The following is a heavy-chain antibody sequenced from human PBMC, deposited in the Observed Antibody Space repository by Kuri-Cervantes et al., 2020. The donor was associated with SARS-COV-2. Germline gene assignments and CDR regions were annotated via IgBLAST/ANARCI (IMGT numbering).Heavy chain of an antibody. CDR1: GFTLSTYA. V-gene: IGHV3-23*01. D-gene: IGHD3-10*01. J-gene: IGHJ4*02. CDR3: AKAVDPGDSGTPQDFDY. CDR2: ISGTGFNT. Sequence: GESLKISCTASGFTLSTYAFSWVRQAPGKGLEWVSFISGTGFNTDYAASVEGRFTVSRDNSKNTLYLQMNSLRAEDTAVYYCAKAVDPGDSGTPQDFDYWGQGTLVTVSS.